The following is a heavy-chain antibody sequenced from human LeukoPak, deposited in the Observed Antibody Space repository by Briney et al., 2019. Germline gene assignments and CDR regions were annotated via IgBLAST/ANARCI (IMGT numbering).Heavy chain of an antibody. CDR2: ISSSSSII. D-gene: IGHD2-21*02. J-gene: IGHJ1*01. Sequence: GGSLRLSCAASGVTFSSYSMNWVRQAPGKGLEWVSYISSSSSIIYYADSVKGRFTISRDNAKNSLYLQMNSLRAEDTAVYYCARDRGVNCGGDCYPEYFQHWGQGTLVTVSS. CDR3: ARDRGVNCGGDCYPEYFQH. V-gene: IGHV3-48*01. CDR1: GVTFSSYS.